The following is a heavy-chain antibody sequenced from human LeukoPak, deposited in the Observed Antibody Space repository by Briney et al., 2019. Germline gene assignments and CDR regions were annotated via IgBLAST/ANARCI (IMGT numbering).Heavy chain of an antibody. D-gene: IGHD6-19*01. V-gene: IGHV3-74*01. J-gene: IGHJ4*02. CDR2: INSDGSST. CDR1: GFDFTLYE. CDR3: ARAMTAVAGSYYFDY. Sequence: GGSLRLSCAASGFDFTLYEMNWFRQAPGKGLVWVSRINSDGSSTSYADSVKGRFTISRDNAKNTLYLQMNSLRAEDTAVYYCARAMTAVAGSYYFDYWGQGTLVTVSS.